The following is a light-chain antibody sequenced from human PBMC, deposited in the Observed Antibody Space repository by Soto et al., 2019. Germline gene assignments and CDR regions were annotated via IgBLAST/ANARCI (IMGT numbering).Light chain of an antibody. J-gene: IGKJ2*01. V-gene: IGKV3-20*01. CDR1: QSVSSSY. Sequence: EIVLTQSPGTLSLSPGERATLSCRASQSVSSSYLAWYQQKPGQAPRLLIYGASSRATGIPDRFSGSGSGTDFTLTITSLEPEDLAAYYWQQYGSSPYTFGKGTKLDIK. CDR3: QQYGSSPYT. CDR2: GAS.